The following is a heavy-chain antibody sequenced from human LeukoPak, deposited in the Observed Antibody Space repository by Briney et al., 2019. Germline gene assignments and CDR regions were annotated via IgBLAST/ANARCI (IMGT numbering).Heavy chain of an antibody. CDR3: ARIRCGHSGSLCYNH. CDR1: GVPINDFY. V-gene: IGHV4-34*01. D-gene: IGHD2-21*01. J-gene: IGHJ4*02. CDR2: ISHNEGT. Sequence: PTDTLPLTRGLFGVPINDFYWSWIRQPPGKGLEWIGEISHNEGTRYNPSLESRVTMSVGHPENQLPLKLIFVTAADTAVYYCARIRCGHSGSLCYNHWGLGTLVTVSS.